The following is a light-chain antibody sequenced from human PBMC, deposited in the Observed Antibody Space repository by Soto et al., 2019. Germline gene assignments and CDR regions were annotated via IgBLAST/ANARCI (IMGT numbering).Light chain of an antibody. Sequence: EIVLTQSPATLSLSPGERATLSCRASQSVSSYLAWYQQKPGQAPRLLIYDASNRATGIPARFSGSESGTDFTLAISSLEPEDFAVYYCQQRSNWPGTFRQGTKVEIK. CDR1: QSVSSY. V-gene: IGKV3-11*01. J-gene: IGKJ1*01. CDR3: QQRSNWPGT. CDR2: DAS.